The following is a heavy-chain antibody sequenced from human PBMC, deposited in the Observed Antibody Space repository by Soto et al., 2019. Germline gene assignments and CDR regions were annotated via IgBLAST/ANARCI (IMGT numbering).Heavy chain of an antibody. J-gene: IGHJ4*02. CDR3: SLAVAGDFDY. CDR1: GGSFSGYY. CDR2: INHSGST. Sequence: SETLSLTCAVYGGSFSGYYWSWIRQPPGKGLEWIGEINHSGSTNYNPSLKSRVTISVDTSKNQFSLKLSSVTAADTAVYYCSLAVAGDFDYWGQGTLVTVSS. V-gene: IGHV4-34*01. D-gene: IGHD6-19*01.